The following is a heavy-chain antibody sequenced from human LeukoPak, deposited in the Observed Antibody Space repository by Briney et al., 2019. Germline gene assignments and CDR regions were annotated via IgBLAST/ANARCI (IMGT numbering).Heavy chain of an antibody. CDR2: ISYDGSNK. V-gene: IGHV3-30-3*01. J-gene: IGHJ3*02. Sequence: PGGSLRLSCAASGFTFSSYAMHWVRQAPGKGLEWVAVISYDGSNKYYADSVKGRFTISRDNSKNTLYLQMNSLRAEDTAVNYCARDGVPAASIAFDIWGQGTMVTVSS. CDR1: GFTFSSYA. CDR3: ARDGVPAASIAFDI. D-gene: IGHD2-2*01.